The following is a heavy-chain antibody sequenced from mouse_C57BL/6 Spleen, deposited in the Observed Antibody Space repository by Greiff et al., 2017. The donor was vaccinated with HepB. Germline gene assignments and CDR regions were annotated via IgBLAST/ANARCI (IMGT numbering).Heavy chain of an antibody. D-gene: IGHD2-1*01. CDR3: GRSGGNYDWLAY. V-gene: IGHV1-55*01. CDR2: IYPGSGST. Sequence: QVHVKQSGAELVKPGASVKMSCKASGYTFTSYWITWVKQRPGQGLEWIGDIYPGSGSTNYNEKFKSKATLTVDTSSSTAYMQLSSLTSEDSAVYYCGRSGGNYDWLAYWGQGTLVTVSA. CDR1: GYTFTSYW. J-gene: IGHJ3*01.